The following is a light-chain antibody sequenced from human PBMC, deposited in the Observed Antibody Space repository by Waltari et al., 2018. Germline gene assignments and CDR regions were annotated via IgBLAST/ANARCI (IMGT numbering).Light chain of an antibody. Sequence: EIVLTQSPGTLSLSPGERATLSCRASQSVGSNFLAWYQQKPGQAPRLVIFDACNRATGIPDRFSGSGSGTDFTLTISRLEPEDFAMSYCLHYHDSPHTFGPGTTVDIK. J-gene: IGKJ3*01. V-gene: IGKV3-20*01. CDR3: LHYHDSPHT. CDR2: DAC. CDR1: QSVGSNF.